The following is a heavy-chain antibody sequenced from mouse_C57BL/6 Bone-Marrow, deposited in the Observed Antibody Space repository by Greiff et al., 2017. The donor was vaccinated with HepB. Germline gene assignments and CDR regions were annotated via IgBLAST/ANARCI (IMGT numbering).Heavy chain of an antibody. CDR3: ARVGVLGSMDY. CDR1: GFTFSDYY. D-gene: IGHD3-3*01. Sequence: DVHLVESEGGLVQPGSSMKLSCTASGFTFSDYYMAWVRQVPEKGLEWVANINYDGSSTYYLDSLKSRFIISRDNAKNILYLQMSSLKSEDTATYYCARVGVLGSMDYWGQGTSVTVSS. J-gene: IGHJ4*01. V-gene: IGHV5-16*01. CDR2: INYDGSST.